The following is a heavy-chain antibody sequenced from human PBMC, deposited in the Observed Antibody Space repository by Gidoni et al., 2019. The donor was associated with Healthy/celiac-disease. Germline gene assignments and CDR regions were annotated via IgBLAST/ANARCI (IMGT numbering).Heavy chain of an antibody. Sequence: MSWVRQAPGKGLEWVGRIKSKTDGGTTDYAAPVKGRFTISRDDSKNTLYLQMNSLKTEDTAVYYCTTWFIVVVTAIGDYWCQGTLVTVSS. CDR3: TTWFIVVVTAIGDY. V-gene: IGHV3-15*01. D-gene: IGHD2-21*02. J-gene: IGHJ4*02. CDR2: IKSKTDGGTT.